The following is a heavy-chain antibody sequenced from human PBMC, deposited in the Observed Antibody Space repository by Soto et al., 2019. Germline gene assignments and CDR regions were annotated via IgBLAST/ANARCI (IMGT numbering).Heavy chain of an antibody. CDR2: MNPNSCNT. CDR3: ARVSPSNYYGSGSPLNYYYYYMDV. J-gene: IGHJ6*03. Sequence: ASVKVSCKASGYTFTSYDINWVRQATGQGLEWMGWMNPNSCNTGYAQKFQGRVTMTRNTSISTAYMELSSLRSEDTAVYYCARVSPSNYYGSGSPLNYYYYYMDVWGKGTTVTVSS. CDR1: GYTFTSYD. D-gene: IGHD3-10*01. V-gene: IGHV1-8*01.